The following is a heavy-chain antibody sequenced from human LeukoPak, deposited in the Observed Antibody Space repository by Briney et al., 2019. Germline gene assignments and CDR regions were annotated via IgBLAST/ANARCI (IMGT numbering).Heavy chain of an antibody. CDR3: ARLSGYSYGYSRFDP. Sequence: PSETLSLTCTVSGGSISSYYWSWIRQPPGKGLEWIGYIYYSGSTNYNPSLKSRVTISVDTSKNQFSLKLSSVTAADTAVYYSARLSGYSYGYSRFDPWGQGTLVTVSS. J-gene: IGHJ5*02. CDR2: IYYSGST. CDR1: GGSISSYY. V-gene: IGHV4-59*08. D-gene: IGHD5-18*01.